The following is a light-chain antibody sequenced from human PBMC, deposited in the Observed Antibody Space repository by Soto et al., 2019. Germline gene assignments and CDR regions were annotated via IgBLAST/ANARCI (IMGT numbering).Light chain of an antibody. CDR2: DAS. CDR3: KQYGTTGT. V-gene: IGKV3-20*01. CDR1: QNVASNH. J-gene: IGKJ1*01. Sequence: EIVLTQSPDILSLSPGENATLSCRASQNVASNHVAWYHQKPGQAPRLLIYDASTRATGIQDRFSGSGSGTEFTLIISSLEPEDFAVYYCKQYGTTGTCGQGTKVDIK.